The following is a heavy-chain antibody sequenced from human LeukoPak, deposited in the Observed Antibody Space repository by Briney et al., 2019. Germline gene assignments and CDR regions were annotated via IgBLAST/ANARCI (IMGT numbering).Heavy chain of an antibody. CDR3: ARGGSDTAMVPPGIYYY. D-gene: IGHD5-18*01. J-gene: IGHJ6*01. V-gene: IGHV1-69*04. CDR2: IIPSDGFT. Sequence: SVKVSCKASGGTFSSYAISWVRQAPGQGLEWMGMIIPSDGFTSYAQKFQGRVTMTRDMSTSTVYMELSSLRSDDTAVYYRARGGSDTAMVPPGIYYY. CDR1: GGTFSSYA.